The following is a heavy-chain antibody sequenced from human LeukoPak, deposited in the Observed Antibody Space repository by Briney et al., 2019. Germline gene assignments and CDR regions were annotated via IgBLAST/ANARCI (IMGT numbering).Heavy chain of an antibody. CDR1: GYRFTDYY. J-gene: IGHJ4*02. V-gene: IGHV1-2*06. CDR3: ARLKGEFDY. Sequence: ASVKVSCKAAGYRFTDYYLNWLRQAPGQGPEWMGQINSNSGGAQYAQKFQGRVTMTRDTSISTAYMELSGPRSDDTAIYYCARLKGEFDYWGQGTQVTVSS. CDR2: INSNSGGA.